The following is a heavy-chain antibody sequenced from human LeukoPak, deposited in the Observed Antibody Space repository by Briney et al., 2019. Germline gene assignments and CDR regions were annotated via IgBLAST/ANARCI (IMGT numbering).Heavy chain of an antibody. J-gene: IGHJ3*02. Sequence: GGSLRLSCAASGFTSSSYAMSWVRQAPGKGLEWVSAISGSGGSTYYADSVKGRFSISRDNSKNTPYLQMNSLRAEDTAVYYCAKGNPFDYYDSSGYPDDAFDIWGQGTMVTVSS. D-gene: IGHD3-22*01. CDR3: AKGNPFDYYDSSGYPDDAFDI. CDR1: GFTSSSYA. V-gene: IGHV3-23*01. CDR2: ISGSGGST.